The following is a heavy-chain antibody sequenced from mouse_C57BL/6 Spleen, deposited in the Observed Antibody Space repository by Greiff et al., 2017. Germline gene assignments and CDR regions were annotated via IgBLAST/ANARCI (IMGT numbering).Heavy chain of an antibody. J-gene: IGHJ2*01. Sequence: EVMLVESGGGLVKPGGSLKLSCAASGFTFSSYAMSWVRQTPEKRLEWVATISDGGSYTSYPDNVKGRFTISRDNAKNNLYLQMSHLRSEDTAMYYCSRAPYSNYLYYFDYWGQGTTLTVSS. D-gene: IGHD2-5*01. V-gene: IGHV5-4*03. CDR2: ISDGGSYT. CDR3: SRAPYSNYLYYFDY. CDR1: GFTFSSYA.